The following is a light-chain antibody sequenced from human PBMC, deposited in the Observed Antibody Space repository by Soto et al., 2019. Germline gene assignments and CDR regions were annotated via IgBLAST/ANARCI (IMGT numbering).Light chain of an antibody. Sequence: QSALTQPASVSGSPGQSITISCTGTSSDVGGYNLVSWYQQYPDKAPKLMIYEVNTRPSGVSNRFSGSKSGNTASLTISGLQAEDEADYYCSSYKSSSTLPYVFGTGTKLTFL. CDR1: SSDVGGYNL. J-gene: IGLJ1*01. CDR2: EVN. V-gene: IGLV2-14*01. CDR3: SSYKSSSTLPYV.